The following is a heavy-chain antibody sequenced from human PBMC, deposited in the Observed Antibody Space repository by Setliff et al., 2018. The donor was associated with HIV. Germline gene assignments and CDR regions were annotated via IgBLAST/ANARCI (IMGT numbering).Heavy chain of an antibody. CDR1: GFRFSDHF. V-gene: IGHV3-11*04. J-gene: IGHJ5*01. CDR3: ARQPTDTSGYNNWFDS. CDR2: ISSSGDTS. D-gene: IGHD3-3*01. Sequence: PGGSLRLSCAASGFRFSDHFASWFRQAPGKGLEWISDISSSGDTSNYADSVKGRFTISRDNAQNSVFLQMNSLRAEDTAVYYCARQPTDTSGYNNWFDSWGQGTLVTVSS.